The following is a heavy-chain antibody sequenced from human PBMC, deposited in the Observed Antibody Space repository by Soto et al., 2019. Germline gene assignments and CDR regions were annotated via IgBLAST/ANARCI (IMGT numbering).Heavy chain of an antibody. CDR1: GGSISSSDFY. J-gene: IGHJ5*02. V-gene: IGHV4-39*01. D-gene: IGHD3-22*01. CDR3: AVVDSTGNWFDP. Sequence: QRQLPASGQGLVKPSETLSLTCTVSGGSISSSDFYWGWLRQPPGKGLDFIGSMYYSGTPYYNPSLKNRITLSVDTAKNQFSLKLISVTAADTAVYYCAVVDSTGNWFDPWGQGALVTVSS. CDR2: MYYSGTP.